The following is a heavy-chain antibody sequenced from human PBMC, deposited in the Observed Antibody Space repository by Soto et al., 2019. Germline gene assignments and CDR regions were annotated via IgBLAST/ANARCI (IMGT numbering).Heavy chain of an antibody. CDR3: ARDSNGNYLGVDN. D-gene: IGHD4-17*01. Sequence: QVQLVESGGGLVKAGESLRLSCAASGFTFSDFYMSWIRQAPGKGREWVSYISSSGDSIYYADSVKGRFTVSRDNARNSLFLQMNSLGADDTAVYYCARDSNGNYLGVDNWGQGTLVTVSS. V-gene: IGHV3-11*01. J-gene: IGHJ4*02. CDR1: GFTFSDFY. CDR2: ISSSGDSI.